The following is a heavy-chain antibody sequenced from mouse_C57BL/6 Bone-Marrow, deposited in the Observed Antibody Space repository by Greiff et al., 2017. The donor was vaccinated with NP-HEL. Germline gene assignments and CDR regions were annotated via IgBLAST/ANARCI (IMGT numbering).Heavy chain of an antibody. CDR3: TNRYYFDY. CDR2: IDPENGDT. J-gene: IGHJ2*01. V-gene: IGHV14-4*01. CDR1: GFNIKDDY. D-gene: IGHD6-1*01. Sequence: EVQLKESGAELVRPGASVKLSCTASGFNIKDDYMHWVKQRPEQGLEWIGWIDPENGDTEYASKFQGKATITADTSSNTAYLQLSSLTSEDTAVYYCTNRYYFDYWGQGTTLTVSS.